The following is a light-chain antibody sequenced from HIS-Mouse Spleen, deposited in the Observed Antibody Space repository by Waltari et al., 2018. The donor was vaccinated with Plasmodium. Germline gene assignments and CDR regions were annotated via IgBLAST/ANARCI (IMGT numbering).Light chain of an antibody. CDR3: QQYNNWSFT. V-gene: IGKV3-15*01. Sequence: EIVRTQSPATLSVSPGERATLSCRASQSVSSNLGWYQQKPGQAPRLLTYGASTRAPGIPAMFSGSGSGTEFTLTISSLQSEDFAVYYCQQYNNWSFTFGPGTKVDIK. CDR1: QSVSSN. J-gene: IGKJ3*01. CDR2: GAS.